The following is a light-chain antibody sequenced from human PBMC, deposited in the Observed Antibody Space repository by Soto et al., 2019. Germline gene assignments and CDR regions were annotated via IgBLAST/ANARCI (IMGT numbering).Light chain of an antibody. CDR1: QSVSNSY. V-gene: IGKV3-20*01. CDR3: QQYGSSPYT. J-gene: IGKJ2*01. CDR2: DAS. Sequence: EIVLTQSPGTLSLFPGDRATLSCRASQSVSNSYLAWYRQKPGQAPRLLIYDASSRATGIPDRFSGSGSGTDFTLTISRLEPEDFAVYYCQQYGSSPYTFGQGTKLEIK.